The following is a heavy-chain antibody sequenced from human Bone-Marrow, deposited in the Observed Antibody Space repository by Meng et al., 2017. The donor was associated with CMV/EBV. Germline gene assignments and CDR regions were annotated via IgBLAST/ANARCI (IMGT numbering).Heavy chain of an antibody. J-gene: IGHJ3*02. D-gene: IGHD3-16*01. CDR2: IYYSGST. CDR3: ARDRRGGDAFDI. Sequence: SETLSLTCTVSGGSISSYYWSWIRQPPGKGLEWIGYIYYSGSTNYNPSLKSRVTISVDTSKNQFSLKLSSVTAADTAVYYCARDRRGGDAFDIWGQETMVTVSS. V-gene: IGHV4-59*01. CDR1: GGSISSYY.